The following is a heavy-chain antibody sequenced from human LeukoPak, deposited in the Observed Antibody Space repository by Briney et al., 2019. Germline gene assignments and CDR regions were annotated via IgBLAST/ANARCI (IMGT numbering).Heavy chain of an antibody. D-gene: IGHD1-14*01. CDR1: GFTVNSNY. CDR2: IYSGGST. J-gene: IGHJ5*02. CDR3: ARDRVGTGRALLDL. V-gene: IGHV3-53*01. Sequence: GGSLRLSCAASGFTVNSNYMSWVRQAPGKGLEWVSIIYSGGSTYYADSMKGRFTISRDNSKNTLYLQMNSLKGEDTAVYYCARDRVGTGRALLDLWGQGTLVTVSS.